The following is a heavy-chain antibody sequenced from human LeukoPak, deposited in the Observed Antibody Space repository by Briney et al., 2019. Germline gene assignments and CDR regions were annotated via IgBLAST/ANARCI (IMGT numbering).Heavy chain of an antibody. J-gene: IGHJ6*03. V-gene: IGHV1-8*01. Sequence: ASVKVSCKASGYTFTSYDINWVRQATGQGLEWMGWMNPNSGNTGYAQKFQGRVTMTRNTSISTAYMELSSLRSEDTAVYYCARGGKDTIVHYYYYYMDVWGKGTTVTVSS. CDR1: GYTFTSYD. CDR3: ARGGKDTIVHYYYYYMDV. CDR2: MNPNSGNT. D-gene: IGHD3-3*01.